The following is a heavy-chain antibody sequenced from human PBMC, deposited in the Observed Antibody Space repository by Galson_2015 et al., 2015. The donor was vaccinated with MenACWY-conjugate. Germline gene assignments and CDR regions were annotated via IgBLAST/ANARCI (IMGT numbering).Heavy chain of an antibody. CDR1: GFIFNNYW. Sequence: SLRLSCAASGFIFNNYWMSWVRQVPGKGPEWVANIKQDGSEKYYVDSVRGRFTIPRDNAKNSLYLQMNSLRAEDTAVYYCARDLGFYCSRNDCYSPYWGQGTLVTVSS. V-gene: IGHV3-7*03. CDR2: IKQDGSEK. J-gene: IGHJ4*02. D-gene: IGHD2-2*01. CDR3: ARDLGFYCSRNDCYSPY.